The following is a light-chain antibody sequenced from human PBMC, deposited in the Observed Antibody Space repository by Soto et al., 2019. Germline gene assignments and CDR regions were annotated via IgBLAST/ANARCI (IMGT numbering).Light chain of an antibody. J-gene: IGKJ5*01. Sequence: EIVLTQSPGTLSLSPGERATLSCRASQSVSSGHLAWYQQKPGQAPRLLIYGVSSRATGIPDRFSGSGSGTEFTLTISSLQSEDFAIYYCQQRSNLVSFGQGTRLEI. V-gene: IGKV3D-20*02. CDR1: QSVSSGH. CDR2: GVS. CDR3: QQRSNLVS.